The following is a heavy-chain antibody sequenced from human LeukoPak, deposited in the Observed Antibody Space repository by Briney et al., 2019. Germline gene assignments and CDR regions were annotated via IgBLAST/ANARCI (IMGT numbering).Heavy chain of an antibody. CDR1: GCTLTSYY. CDR2: INPSGGST. J-gene: IGHJ4*02. CDR3: ARGRDGYNPQFDY. D-gene: IGHD5-24*01. Sequence: ASVKVSCTASGCTLTSYYLHWVRQAPGQGLEWMGIINPSGGSTSYAQKFQGRVTMTRDTSTSTVYMELSSLRSEDTAVYYCARGRDGYNPQFDYWGQGTLVTVSS. V-gene: IGHV1-46*01.